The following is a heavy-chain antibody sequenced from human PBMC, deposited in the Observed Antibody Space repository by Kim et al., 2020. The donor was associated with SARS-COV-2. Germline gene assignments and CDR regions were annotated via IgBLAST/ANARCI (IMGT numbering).Heavy chain of an antibody. CDR3: ARDGGYCSGGSCYPGGGY. Sequence: SETLSLTCTVSGGSISSSSYYWGWIRQPPGKGLEWIGSIHYSGSTYYNTSLKSRVTISVDTSKNQFSLKLSSVTAAYTAVYYCARDGGYCSGGSCYPGGGYWGQGTLVTVSS. CDR1: GGSISSSSYY. CDR2: IHYSGST. J-gene: IGHJ4*02. V-gene: IGHV4-39*07. D-gene: IGHD2-15*01.